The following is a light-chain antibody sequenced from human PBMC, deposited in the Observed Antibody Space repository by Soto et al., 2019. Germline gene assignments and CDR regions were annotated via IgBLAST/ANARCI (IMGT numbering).Light chain of an antibody. CDR1: SSDVGDYDY. CDR3: TSYTTSPTLYV. CDR2: EIR. V-gene: IGLV2-14*01. Sequence: QSVLTQPASVSGSPGQSIAISCTGSSSDVGDYDYVSWYQQHPGKAPKLMIYEIRNRPSGVSSRLSGSKSGNTASLTISGLQAEDEADYYCTSYTTSPTLYVFGTGTKVAVL. J-gene: IGLJ1*01.